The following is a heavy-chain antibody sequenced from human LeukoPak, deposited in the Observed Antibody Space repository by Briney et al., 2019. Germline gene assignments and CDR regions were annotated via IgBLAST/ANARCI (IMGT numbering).Heavy chain of an antibody. CDR2: MNPNSANT. D-gene: IGHD2-2*01. Sequence: ASVTVSCKTSGYTFSNYDINWGWQATGQGPEWMGWMNPNSANTGYALQFQGRVTMTRDTSISTAYMELSSLRSDDTAVYYCARAIRHQLLSDYWGQGTLVTVSS. V-gene: IGHV1-8*01. J-gene: IGHJ4*02. CDR3: ARAIRHQLLSDY. CDR1: GYTFSNYD.